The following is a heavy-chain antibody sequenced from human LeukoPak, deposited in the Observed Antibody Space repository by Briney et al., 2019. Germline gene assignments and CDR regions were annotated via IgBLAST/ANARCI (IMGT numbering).Heavy chain of an antibody. D-gene: IGHD5-24*01. J-gene: IGHJ5*02. CDR2: IYSGGST. V-gene: IGHV3-66*01. CDR3: ARGRSQTSDWFDP. CDR1: GFTVSSNY. Sequence: GGSLRLSCAASGFTVSSNYMSWVRQAPGKGLEWVSVIYSGGSTYYADSVKGRFTISRDNSKNTLYLQMNCLRAEDTAVYYCARGRSQTSDWFDPWGQGTLVTVSS.